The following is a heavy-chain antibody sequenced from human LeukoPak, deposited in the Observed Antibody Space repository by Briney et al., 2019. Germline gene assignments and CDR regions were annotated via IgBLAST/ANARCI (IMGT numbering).Heavy chain of an antibody. Sequence: SETLSLTCAVYGGSFSGYYWSWIRQPPGKGLEWIGEINHSGSTNYNPSLKSRVTISVDTSKSQFSLKLSSVTAADTAVYYCARNWYGSSWSEQIYYFDYWGQGTLVTVSS. V-gene: IGHV4-34*01. D-gene: IGHD6-13*01. CDR3: ARNWYGSSWSEQIYYFDY. CDR1: GGSFSGYY. J-gene: IGHJ4*02. CDR2: INHSGST.